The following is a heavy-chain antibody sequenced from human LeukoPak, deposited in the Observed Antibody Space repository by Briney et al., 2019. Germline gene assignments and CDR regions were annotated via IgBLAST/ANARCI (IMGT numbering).Heavy chain of an antibody. V-gene: IGHV4-31*03. CDR1: GGSISSGGYY. CDR3: AREGPASSGYSGHDAFDI. J-gene: IGHJ3*02. Sequence: PSQTLSLTCTVSGGSISSGGYYWSWIRQHPGKGLEWIGYIYYSGSTYYNPSLKSRVTISVDTSKNQFSLKLSSVTAADTAVYYCAREGPASSGYSGHDAFDIWGQGTMVTVSS. D-gene: IGHD3-22*01. CDR2: IYYSGST.